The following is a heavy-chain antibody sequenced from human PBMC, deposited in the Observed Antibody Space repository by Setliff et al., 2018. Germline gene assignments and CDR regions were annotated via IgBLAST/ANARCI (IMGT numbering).Heavy chain of an antibody. CDR2: ISVYTGNT. CDR3: SRLVRYCSKTTCQTASGAEL. Sequence: ASVKVSCKGSGYIFSSYGISWVRQAPGQGLEWMGWISVYTGNTNYAPKLQGRVTMTTDASTSTAYMELRGLTSDDTAVYYCSRLVRYCSKTTCQTASGAELWGQGTLVTVSS. D-gene: IGHD2-8*01. CDR1: GYIFSSYG. J-gene: IGHJ4*02. V-gene: IGHV1-18*01.